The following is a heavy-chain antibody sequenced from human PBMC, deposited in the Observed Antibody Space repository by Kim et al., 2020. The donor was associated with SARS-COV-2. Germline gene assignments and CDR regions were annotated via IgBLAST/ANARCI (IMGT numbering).Heavy chain of an antibody. CDR1: GFTFSSYG. CDR3: ARDLEYYDILTGPKDDYYYYYGMDV. J-gene: IGHJ6*02. D-gene: IGHD3-9*01. V-gene: IGHV3-33*01. CDR2: IWYDGSNK. Sequence: GSLRLSCAASGFTFSSYGMHWVRQAPGKGLEWVAVIWYDGSNKYYADSVKGRFTISRDNSKNTLYLQMNSLRAEDTAVYYCARDLEYYDILTGPKDDYYYYYGMDVWGQGTTVTVSS.